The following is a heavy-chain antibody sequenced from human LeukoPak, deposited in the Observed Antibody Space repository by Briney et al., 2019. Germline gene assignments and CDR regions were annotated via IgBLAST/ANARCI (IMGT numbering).Heavy chain of an antibody. D-gene: IGHD1-26*01. CDR2: ISGSGAST. J-gene: IGHJ4*02. CDR1: GFTLSTNA. V-gene: IGHV3-23*01. Sequence: GGSLRLSCLTSGFTLSTNAMSWVRQAPGKGLEWISGISGSGASTYYAGSVRGRFTISRDDSRNTLYLQMNSLRGDDTAVYYCAKDVGKWESLHFFDYWGQGTLVTVSS. CDR3: AKDVGKWESLHFFDY.